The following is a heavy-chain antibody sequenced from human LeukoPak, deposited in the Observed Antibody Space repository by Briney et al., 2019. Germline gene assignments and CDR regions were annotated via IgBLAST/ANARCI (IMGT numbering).Heavy chain of an antibody. D-gene: IGHD6-19*01. CDR1: GGTFSSYA. CDR3: ARTSYGSGWPNYYYYGMDV. CDR2: IIPIFGTA. Sequence: SVKVSCKASGGTFSSYAISWVRQAPGQGLEWMGGIIPIFGTANYAQKFQGRVTITADESTSTAYMELSSLRSEDTAVYYCARTSYGSGWPNYYYYGMDVWGQGTTVTVSS. J-gene: IGHJ6*02. V-gene: IGHV1-69*13.